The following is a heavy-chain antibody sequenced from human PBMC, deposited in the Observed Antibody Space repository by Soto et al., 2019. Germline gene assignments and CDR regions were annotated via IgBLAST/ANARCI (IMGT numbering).Heavy chain of an antibody. J-gene: IGHJ4*02. D-gene: IGHD1-1*01. CDR2: SSNSGTFA. CDR3: AISGDNYNLLDY. Sequence: QVQLVESGGGVVKPGGSLRLSCAASGFTFSDYYMSWIRQAPGKGLEWISYSSNSGTFARYADSVKGRFSISRDNAKNSLYLQIDSLRGEDTVIYYCAISGDNYNLLDYLGQGTPVTVSS. CDR1: GFTFSDYY. V-gene: IGHV3-11*06.